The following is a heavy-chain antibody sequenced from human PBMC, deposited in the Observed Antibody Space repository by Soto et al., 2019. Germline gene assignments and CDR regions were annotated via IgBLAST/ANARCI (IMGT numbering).Heavy chain of an antibody. Sequence: GGSLRLSCAASGFTFSSYSMNWVRQAPGKGLEWVSSISSSSSYIYYADSVKGRFTISRDNAKNSLYLQMNSLRAEDTAVYYCARDWVMHLGGMDVWGQGTTVTVSS. CDR2: ISSSSSYI. D-gene: IGHD2-8*01. V-gene: IGHV3-21*01. J-gene: IGHJ6*02. CDR3: ARDWVMHLGGMDV. CDR1: GFTFSSYS.